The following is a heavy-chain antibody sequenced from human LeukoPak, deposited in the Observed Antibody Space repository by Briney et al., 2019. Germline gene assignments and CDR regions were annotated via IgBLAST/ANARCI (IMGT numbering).Heavy chain of an antibody. D-gene: IGHD1-26*01. J-gene: IGHJ3*02. V-gene: IGHV3-21*01. CDR3: ARQVGVDDAFDI. CDR1: GFTFSTYS. CDR2: ISSGSSDI. Sequence: GGSLRLSCLGSGFTFSTYSMTWVRQAPGKGLEWVSSISSGSSDISYADSVKGRFTISRDNAKYSLYLQMNSLRAGDTAVYYCARQVGVDDAFDIWGQGTMVTISS.